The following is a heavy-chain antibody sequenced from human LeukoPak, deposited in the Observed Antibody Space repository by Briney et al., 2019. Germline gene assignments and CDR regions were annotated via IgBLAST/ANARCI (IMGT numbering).Heavy chain of an antibody. CDR1: GYDFTTHW. CDR3: ARLNADTAMVIDAFEI. D-gene: IGHD5-18*01. J-gene: IGHJ3*02. CDR2: IYPDDSDT. V-gene: IGHV5-51*01. Sequence: GESLKISCQGSGYDFTTHWIGWVRQMPGKGLEWMGIIYPDDSDTSYSPSLQGQVAISADKSITTAYLQWSSLKASDTAMYYCARLNADTAMVIDAFEIWGQGTKVTVSS.